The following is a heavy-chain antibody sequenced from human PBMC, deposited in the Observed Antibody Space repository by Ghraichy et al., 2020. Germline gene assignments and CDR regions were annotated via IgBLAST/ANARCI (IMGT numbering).Heavy chain of an antibody. V-gene: IGHV3-30*18. CDR1: GFTFSSYG. J-gene: IGHJ6*03. CDR3: AKDGYRCSSTSCYEYYYYYMDV. Sequence: LSLTCAASGFTFSSYGMHWVRQAPGKGLEWVAVISYDGSNKYYADSVKGRFTISRDNSKNTLYLQMNSLRAEDTAVYYCAKDGYRCSSTSCYEYYYYYMDVWGKGTTVTVSS. CDR2: ISYDGSNK. D-gene: IGHD2-2*01.